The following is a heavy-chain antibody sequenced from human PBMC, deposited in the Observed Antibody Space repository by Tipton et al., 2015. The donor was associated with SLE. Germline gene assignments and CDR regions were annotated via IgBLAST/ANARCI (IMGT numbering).Heavy chain of an antibody. Sequence: QVQLVQSGAEVKKPGASVKVSCKPSGYTFTSYGVSWVRQAPGQGLEWMGWISGYNGFTKYAQKFQDRVTMTTDTSTTTAYMELRSLRSDDTAVYYCARENHRSGYVKEFDPWGQGTLVTVSS. CDR1: GYTFTSYG. CDR2: ISGYNGFT. J-gene: IGHJ5*02. CDR3: ARENHRSGYVKEFDP. D-gene: IGHD1-14*01. V-gene: IGHV1-18*01.